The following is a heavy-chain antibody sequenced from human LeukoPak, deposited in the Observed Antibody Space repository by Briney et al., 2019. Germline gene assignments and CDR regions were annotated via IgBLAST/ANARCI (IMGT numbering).Heavy chain of an antibody. CDR1: GFTFSSYW. D-gene: IGHD6-25*01. CDR2: IKQDGSEK. CDR3: ARDRRLDYYYYMDV. J-gene: IGHJ6*03. V-gene: IGHV3-7*01. Sequence: PGGSLRLSCAASGFTFSSYWMRWVRQAPGKGLEWVANIKQDGSEKYYVDSVKGRFTISRDNAKNSLYLQMNSLRAEDTAVYYCARDRRLDYYYYMDVWGKGATVTISS.